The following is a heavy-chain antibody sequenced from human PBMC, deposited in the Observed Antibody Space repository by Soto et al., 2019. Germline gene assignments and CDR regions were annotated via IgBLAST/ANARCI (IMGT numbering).Heavy chain of an antibody. CDR1: GFTFSSYA. CDR3: AKAGQLGYYFDY. D-gene: IGHD3-16*01. Sequence: EVQLLESGGGLVQPGGSLRLSCAASGFTFSSYAMSWVRQAPGKGLEWVSAISGSGGSTYYADSVKGRFTISRDNSKNTLYLEMNSLRAEDTAVYYCAKAGQLGYYFDYWGQGTLVTVSS. J-gene: IGHJ4*02. V-gene: IGHV3-23*01. CDR2: ISGSGGST.